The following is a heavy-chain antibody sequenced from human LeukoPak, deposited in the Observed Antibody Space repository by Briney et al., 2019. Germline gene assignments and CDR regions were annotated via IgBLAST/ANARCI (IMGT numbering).Heavy chain of an antibody. D-gene: IGHD2-15*01. CDR2: ISSRSSAM. J-gene: IGHJ3*02. Sequence: QTGGSLRLSCAASGFTFSRYSLNWVRQAPGKGLEWVSYISSRSSAMYYADSVKGRFTISRDNVKNSLYLQMNSLRAEDTAIYYCAFRADTVILPATYAFDIWGQGTMVTVSS. CDR1: GFTFSRYS. CDR3: AFRADTVILPATYAFDI. V-gene: IGHV3-48*01.